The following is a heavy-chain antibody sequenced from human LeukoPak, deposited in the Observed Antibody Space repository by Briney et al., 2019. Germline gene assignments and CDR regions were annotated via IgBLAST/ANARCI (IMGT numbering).Heavy chain of an antibody. D-gene: IGHD5-12*01. CDR1: GGSISGSSYY. J-gene: IGHJ4*02. CDR2: IFYSGSS. Sequence: SETLSLTCTVSGGSISGSSYYWGWIRQPPGRGLEWVGTIFYSGSSYYNPSLKSRVTTSVDTSKTQFSLKLTSVTAADTAVYYCARQRGYSGYDGVYSFDYWGQGTLVTVSS. CDR3: ARQRGYSGYDGVYSFDY. V-gene: IGHV4-39*01.